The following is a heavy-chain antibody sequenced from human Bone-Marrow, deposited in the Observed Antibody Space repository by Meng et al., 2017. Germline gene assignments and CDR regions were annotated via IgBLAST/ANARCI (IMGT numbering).Heavy chain of an antibody. D-gene: IGHD3-9*01. V-gene: IGHV3-30*04. J-gene: IGHJ4*02. Sequence: GGSLKISCAASGFTFSSYAMSWVRQAPGKGLEWVAVISYDGSNKYYADSVKGRFTISRDNSKNTLYLQMNSLRAEDTAVYYCARDPSDILTGYFYWGQGTLVTVSS. CDR1: GFTFSSYA. CDR2: ISYDGSNK. CDR3: ARDPSDILTGYFY.